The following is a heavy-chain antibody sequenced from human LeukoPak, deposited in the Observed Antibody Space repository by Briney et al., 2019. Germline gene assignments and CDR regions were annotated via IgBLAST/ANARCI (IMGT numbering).Heavy chain of an antibody. CDR1: GYTFTSYY. Sequence: VASVKVSCKASGYTFTSYYMHWVRQAPGQGLEWMGIISPSGGSTSYAQKFQGRVTMTRDTSTSTVYMELSSLRSEDTAVYYCARASSQYSYYYYMDVWGKGTTVTISS. V-gene: IGHV1-46*01. D-gene: IGHD2-21*01. J-gene: IGHJ6*03. CDR3: ARASSQYSYYYYMDV. CDR2: ISPSGGST.